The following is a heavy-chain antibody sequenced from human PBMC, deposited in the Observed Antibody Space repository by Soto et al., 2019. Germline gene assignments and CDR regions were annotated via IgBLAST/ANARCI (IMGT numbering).Heavy chain of an antibody. Sequence: VQLVESGGGVVQPGRSLRLSCAASGFSLSTSWMTWVRQAPGKGLEWVANIMQDGSDKYYVDSVKGRFTISRDNAKNSLYLQMTSLRAEDTAVYYCASKRLYFYGLDVWGQGTTVTVSS. V-gene: IGHV3-7*01. CDR2: IMQDGSDK. J-gene: IGHJ6*02. CDR3: ASKRLYFYGLDV. CDR1: GFSLSTSW.